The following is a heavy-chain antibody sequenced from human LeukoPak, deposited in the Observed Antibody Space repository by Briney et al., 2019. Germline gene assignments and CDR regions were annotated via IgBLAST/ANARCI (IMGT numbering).Heavy chain of an antibody. Sequence: SVKVSCKASGGTFSSYPISWVRQAPGQGLEWMGGIIPIFGTANYAQKFQGRVTITADESTSTAYMELSSLRSEDTAVYYCARDLGYCSSTSCYLLDYWGQGTLVTVSS. V-gene: IGHV1-69*13. CDR1: GGTFSSYP. CDR3: ARDLGYCSSTSCYLLDY. J-gene: IGHJ4*02. D-gene: IGHD2-2*01. CDR2: IIPIFGTA.